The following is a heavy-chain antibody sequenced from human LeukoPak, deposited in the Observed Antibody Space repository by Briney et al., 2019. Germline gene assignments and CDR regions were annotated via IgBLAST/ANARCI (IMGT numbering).Heavy chain of an antibody. D-gene: IGHD5-18*01. Sequence: GGSLRLSCAASGFTFDDYAMHWVRQAPGKGLEWVSLISWDGGSTYYADSVKGRFTISRDNSKNSLYLQMNSLRAEDMALYYCAKAKDTAMVSATPLDYWGQGTLVTVSS. CDR2: ISWDGGST. CDR1: GFTFDDYA. CDR3: AKAKDTAMVSATPLDY. V-gene: IGHV3-43D*03. J-gene: IGHJ4*02.